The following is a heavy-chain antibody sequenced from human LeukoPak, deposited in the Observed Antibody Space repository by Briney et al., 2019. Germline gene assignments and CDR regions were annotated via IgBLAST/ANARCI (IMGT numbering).Heavy chain of an antibody. J-gene: IGHJ3*02. V-gene: IGHV3-23*01. CDR3: AKVGYSYGDAFDI. CDR1: GFTFSTFA. D-gene: IGHD5-18*01. CDR2: ISGNGGNT. Sequence: PGGSLRLSCAASGFTFSTFAMSWVRQAPGKGLEWVSGISGNGGNTYYADSVRGRFTISRDNSKNTLALQMSSLRADDTAMYYCAKVGYSYGDAFDIWGQGTMVTVSS.